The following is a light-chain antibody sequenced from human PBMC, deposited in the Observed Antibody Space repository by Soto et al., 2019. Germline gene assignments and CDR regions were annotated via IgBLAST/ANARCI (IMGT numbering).Light chain of an antibody. CDR2: EVS. CDR3: RSYAGSKV. V-gene: IGLV2-8*01. Sequence: QSALTQPPSASGSPGQSVTISCIGISSDVGGYNYVSWYQQHPGKAPKLIIYEVSKRPSGVPDRFSGSKSGNTASLTVSGLQAEDEADYYCRSYAGSKVFGGGTKLTVL. CDR1: SSDVGGYNY. J-gene: IGLJ2*01.